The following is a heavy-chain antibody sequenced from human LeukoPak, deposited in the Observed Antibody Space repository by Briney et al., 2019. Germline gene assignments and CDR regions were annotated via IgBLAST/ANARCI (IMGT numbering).Heavy chain of an antibody. CDR2: IYYSGST. CDR3: ARDRAYCGGDCLLYGMDV. Sequence: SQTLSLTCTVSGGSISSGGYYWSWIRQHPGKGLEWIGYIYYSGSTYYNPSLKSRVTISVDTSKNQFSLKLSSVTAADTAVYYCARDRAYCGGDCLLYGMDVWGQGTTVTVSS. V-gene: IGHV4-31*03. D-gene: IGHD2-21*02. CDR1: GGSISSGGYY. J-gene: IGHJ6*02.